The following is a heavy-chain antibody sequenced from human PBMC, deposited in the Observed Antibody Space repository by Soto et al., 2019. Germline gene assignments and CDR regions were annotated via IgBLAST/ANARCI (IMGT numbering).Heavy chain of an antibody. CDR2: ISGSGGST. Sequence: EVQLLESGGGLVQPGGSLRLSCAASGFTFSNYAMNWVRQAPGKGLEWVSVISGSGGSTYYADSVKGRFTISRDNSKNTLYLQMSSRRAEDTAVYYCASRNSGWYFDYWGQGTLVTVSS. J-gene: IGHJ4*02. CDR1: GFTFSNYA. CDR3: ASRNSGWYFDY. V-gene: IGHV3-23*01. D-gene: IGHD6-19*01.